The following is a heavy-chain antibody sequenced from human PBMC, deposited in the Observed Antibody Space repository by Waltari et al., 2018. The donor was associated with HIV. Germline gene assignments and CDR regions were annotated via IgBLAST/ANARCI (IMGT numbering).Heavy chain of an antibody. V-gene: IGHV1-3*02. CDR3: ARGGSSPYYFAMDV. D-gene: IGHD6-6*01. Sequence: QAQLVQSGAEVKKPGASVKVSCKASGYTFNNYVIHWVRKAPGQRPEWMGWSNSGNGDSKYSQDFQGRVTITRDTSASTVYMELSSLRSEDTGVYYCARGGSSPYYFAMDVWGQGTTVTVSS. CDR2: SNSGNGDS. J-gene: IGHJ6*02. CDR1: GYTFNNYV.